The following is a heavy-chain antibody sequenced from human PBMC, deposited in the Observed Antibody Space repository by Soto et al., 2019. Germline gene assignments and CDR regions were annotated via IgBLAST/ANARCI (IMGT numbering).Heavy chain of an antibody. V-gene: IGHV3-23*01. J-gene: IGHJ4*02. CDR2: ISVGGGNT. Sequence: EVQLLESGGVFVQPGGSLRLACEASGFTFSSDAMNWVRQAPGKGLEWVSCISVGGGNTYYADSVKGRFTISRDNSQNTLYLQRNSLRAEETAVYFCAKRAGGRSGPFDYWGQVTLFTGSS. CDR1: GFTFSSDA. D-gene: IGHD3-16*01. CDR3: AKRAGGRSGPFDY.